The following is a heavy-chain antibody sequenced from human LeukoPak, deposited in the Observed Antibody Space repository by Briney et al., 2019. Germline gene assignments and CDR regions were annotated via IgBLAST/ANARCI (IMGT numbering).Heavy chain of an antibody. CDR3: TRDEDEELVRDY. CDR2: ISSTSTYI. Sequence: GGSLRLSCAASGFIFSRYTMNWVRQAPGKGLEWVSSISSTSTYIYYADSVKGRFTISRDNAKKSLYLQMNSLRADDTAVYYCTRDEDEELVRDYWGQGTLVTVSS. J-gene: IGHJ4*02. CDR1: GFIFSRYT. V-gene: IGHV3-21*01. D-gene: IGHD6-13*01.